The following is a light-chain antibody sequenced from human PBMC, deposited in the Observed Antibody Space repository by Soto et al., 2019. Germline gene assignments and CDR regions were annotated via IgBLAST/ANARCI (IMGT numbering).Light chain of an antibody. CDR3: QQYGSSPFT. CDR2: AAS. J-gene: IGKJ3*01. V-gene: IGKV3-20*01. CDR1: QSVSSNF. Sequence: EIVLTQSPGTLSLSPGEGATLSCRASQSVSSNFLAWYQQKPGQAPRLLIYAASSRATGISDRFSGSGSETDFTFTIRRLESEDFAVYYCQQYGSSPFTFGPGTKVDLK.